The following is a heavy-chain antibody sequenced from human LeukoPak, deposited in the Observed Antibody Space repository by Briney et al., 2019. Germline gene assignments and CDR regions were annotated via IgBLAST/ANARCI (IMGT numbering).Heavy chain of an antibody. J-gene: IGHJ4*02. CDR3: VKDMGDYGEYVVHY. V-gene: IGHV3-43*02. D-gene: IGHD4-17*01. Sequence: GGSLRLSCAASGFRFDDFAMHWVRQAPGKGLEWVSLVGGNGGATYYADSVKGRFTISRDNSKNSLYLQMNSLRTDDTALYYCVKDMGDYGEYVVHYWGQGTLVSVSS. CDR2: VGGNGGAT. CDR1: GFRFDDFA.